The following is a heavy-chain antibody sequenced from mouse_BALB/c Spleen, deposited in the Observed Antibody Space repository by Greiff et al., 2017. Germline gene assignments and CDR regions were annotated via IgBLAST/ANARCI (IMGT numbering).Heavy chain of an antibody. D-gene: IGHD2-1*01. Sequence: EVMLVESGGGLVKPGGSLKLSCAASGFTFSSYAMSWVRQTPEKRLEWVASISSGGSPYYPDSVKGRFTISRDNARNILYLQMSSLRSEDTAMYYCASDYYGNYIFAYWGQGTLVTVSA. CDR2: ISSGGSP. J-gene: IGHJ3*01. CDR3: ASDYYGNYIFAY. CDR1: GFTFSSYA. V-gene: IGHV5-6-5*01.